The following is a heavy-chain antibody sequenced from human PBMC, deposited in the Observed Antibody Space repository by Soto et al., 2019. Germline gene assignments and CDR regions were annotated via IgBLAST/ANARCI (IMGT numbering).Heavy chain of an antibody. Sequence: SVKVSCKASGGTFSSYAISWVRQAPGQGLEWMGGIIPIFGTANYAQKFQGRVTITADESTSTAYMELSSLRSEDAAVYHCAKGVRWFGELLPPYYYYGMDVWGQGTTVTVSS. V-gene: IGHV1-69*13. J-gene: IGHJ6*02. CDR1: GGTFSSYA. D-gene: IGHD3-10*01. CDR3: AKGVRWFGELLPPYYYYGMDV. CDR2: IIPIFGTA.